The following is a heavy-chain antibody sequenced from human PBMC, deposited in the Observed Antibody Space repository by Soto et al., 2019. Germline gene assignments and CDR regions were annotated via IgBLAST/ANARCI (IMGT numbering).Heavy chain of an antibody. CDR3: AKDTSPGGIVVVPAATGFDAFDI. Sequence: PGGSLRLSCAASGFTFSSYAMSWVRQAPGKGLEWVSAISGSGGSTYYADSVKGRFTISRDNSKNTLYLQMNSLRAEDTALYYCAKDTSPGGIVVVPAATGFDAFDIWGQGTMVTVSS. CDR1: GFTFSSYA. D-gene: IGHD2-2*01. J-gene: IGHJ3*02. CDR2: ISGSGGST. V-gene: IGHV3-23*01.